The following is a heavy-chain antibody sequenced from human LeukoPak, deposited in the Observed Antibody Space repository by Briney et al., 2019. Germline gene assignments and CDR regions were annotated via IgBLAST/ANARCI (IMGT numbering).Heavy chain of an antibody. CDR2: ISWNSGSI. Sequence: TGGSLRLSCAGSGFIFNNYAMHWVRQPPGKGLEWVSGISWNSGSIDYADSVKGRFTISRDNAKNSLYLQMNSLRVEDTAFYYCAKVKDYYYYYGMDVWGQGTTVTVSS. J-gene: IGHJ6*02. CDR3: AKVKDYYYYYGMDV. CDR1: GFIFNNYA. V-gene: IGHV3-9*01.